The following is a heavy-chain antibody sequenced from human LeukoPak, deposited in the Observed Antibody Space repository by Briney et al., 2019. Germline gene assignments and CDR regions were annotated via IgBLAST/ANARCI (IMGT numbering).Heavy chain of an antibody. CDR2: ISAYNGNT. D-gene: IGHD6-13*01. J-gene: IGHJ4*02. Sequence: GASVKVSCKASGYTFTSYGISWVRQAPGQGLEWMGWISAYNGNTNYAQKLQGRVTMTTDTSTGTAYMELRSLRSDDTAVYYCARAYSSSWHHDPLYFDYWGQGTLVTVSS. CDR1: GYTFTSYG. CDR3: ARAYSSSWHHDPLYFDY. V-gene: IGHV1-18*01.